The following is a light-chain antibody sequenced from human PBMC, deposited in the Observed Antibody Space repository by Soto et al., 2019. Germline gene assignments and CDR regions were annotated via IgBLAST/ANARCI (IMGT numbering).Light chain of an antibody. V-gene: IGKV3-11*01. CDR3: QQRTNWPSST. Sequence: EIVLTQSLATLSLSPGERATLSCRASRSVSSYLAWYQQKPGQTPRLLIHDASNRATGIPVRFSGSGSGTDFTLTISSLEPEDFAVYYCQQRTNWPSSTFGQGTRLEIK. J-gene: IGKJ5*01. CDR2: DAS. CDR1: RSVSSY.